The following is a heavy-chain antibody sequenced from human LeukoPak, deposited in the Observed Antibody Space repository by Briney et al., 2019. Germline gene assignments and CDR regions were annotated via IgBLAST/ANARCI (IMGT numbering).Heavy chain of an antibody. CDR1: GFTFSSYA. Sequence: SGGSLRLSCAASGFTFSSYAMSWVRQAPGKGLEWVSAISGSGGSTYYADSVKGRFTISRDNSKNTLYLQMNSLRAEDTAVYYCAREGSSWYFYRDYWGQGTLVTVSS. J-gene: IGHJ4*02. D-gene: IGHD6-13*01. V-gene: IGHV3-23*01. CDR3: AREGSSWYFYRDY. CDR2: ISGSGGST.